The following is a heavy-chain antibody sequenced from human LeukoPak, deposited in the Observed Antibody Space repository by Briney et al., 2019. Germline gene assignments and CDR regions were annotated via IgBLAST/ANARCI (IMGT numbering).Heavy chain of an antibody. CDR1: GFTFSSYS. CDR2: ISSSSSYI. V-gene: IGHV3-21*01. D-gene: IGHD2-15*01. CDR3: ARELVAASPEGVNWFDP. J-gene: IGHJ5*02. Sequence: KAGGSLRLSCAASGFTFSSYSMNWVRQAPGKGLEWVSSISSSSSYIYYADSVKGRFTISRDNAKNSLYLQMNSLRAEDTAVYYCARELVAASPEGVNWFDPWGQGTLVTVSS.